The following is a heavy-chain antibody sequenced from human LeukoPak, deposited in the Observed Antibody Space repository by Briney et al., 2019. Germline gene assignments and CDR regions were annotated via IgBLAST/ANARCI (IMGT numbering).Heavy chain of an antibody. V-gene: IGHV3-21*01. CDR2: ISTSSSYI. CDR1: GFTFSSYG. CDR3: ARASSSWYYFDY. Sequence: GGSLRLSCAASGFTFSSYGVSWVRQAPGKGLEWVSFISTSSSYIYYADSVKGRFTISRDNAKNSLYLQMNSLRAEDTAVYYCARASSSWYYFDYWGQGTLATVSS. J-gene: IGHJ4*02. D-gene: IGHD6-13*01.